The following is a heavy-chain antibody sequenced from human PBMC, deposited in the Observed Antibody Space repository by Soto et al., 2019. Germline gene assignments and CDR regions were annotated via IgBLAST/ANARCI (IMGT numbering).Heavy chain of an antibody. CDR1: GFTFSRFA. CDR2: ISDDGRKK. V-gene: IGHV3-30*04. D-gene: IGHD3-10*01. Sequence: ESGGGVVQPGRSLRLSCAASGFTFSRFAMHWVRQAPGKGLEWVAVISDDGRKKNYVDSVKGRLTISRDNSKNTRYLQVNSLGIEDTAVYYCAREDYSGSGSLKYGMDVWGHGTTVIVSS. CDR3: AREDYSGSGSLKYGMDV. J-gene: IGHJ6*02.